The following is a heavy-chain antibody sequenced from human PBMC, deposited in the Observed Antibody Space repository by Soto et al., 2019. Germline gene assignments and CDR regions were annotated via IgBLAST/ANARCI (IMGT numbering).Heavy chain of an antibody. Sequence: QLQLQESGPGLVKPSETLSLTCTVSGGSISSSSYYWGWIRQPPGKGLEWIGSIYYSGSTYYNPSLKSRVTISVDTSKNQFPLKLSSVTAADTAVYYCARHPQYCSSTSCYTFVGYFQHWGQGTLVTVSS. V-gene: IGHV4-39*01. CDR3: ARHPQYCSSTSCYTFVGYFQH. J-gene: IGHJ1*01. CDR2: IYYSGST. CDR1: GGSISSSSYY. D-gene: IGHD2-2*02.